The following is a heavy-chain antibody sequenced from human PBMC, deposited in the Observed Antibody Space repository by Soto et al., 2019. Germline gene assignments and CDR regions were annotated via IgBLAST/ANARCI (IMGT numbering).Heavy chain of an antibody. J-gene: IGHJ6*03. Sequence: QVQLQESGPGLVRPSETLSLTCTVSGGSFSSYYWTWIRQSPGKGLEWIGYIYYSGSTDYNPSLRGRLAISIDTSKNQFYVRLNSMTAADTAVYYCAGRDCSGTNCYYLDYYYMDVWGKGTTVTVSS. CDR2: IYYSGST. D-gene: IGHD2-2*01. CDR3: AGRDCSGTNCYYLDYYYMDV. CDR1: GGSFSSYY. V-gene: IGHV4-59*08.